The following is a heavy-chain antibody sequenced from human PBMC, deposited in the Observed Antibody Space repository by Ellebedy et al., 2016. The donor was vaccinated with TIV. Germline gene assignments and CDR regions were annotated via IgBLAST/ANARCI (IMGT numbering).Heavy chain of an antibody. D-gene: IGHD2-15*01. V-gene: IGHV3-64*04. CDR2: ISSNGGST. CDR1: GFTFSSYA. J-gene: IGHJ4*02. Sequence: GESLKISCSASGFTFSSYAMHWVRQAPGKGLEYVSAISSNGGSTYYADSVKGRFTISRDNAKNSLYLQMNSLRAEDTAVYYCARGRMVVSPSLFDYWGQGTLVTVSS. CDR3: ARGRMVVSPSLFDY.